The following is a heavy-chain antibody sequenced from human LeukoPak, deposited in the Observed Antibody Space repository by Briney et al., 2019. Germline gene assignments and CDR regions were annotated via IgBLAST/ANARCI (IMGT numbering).Heavy chain of an antibody. J-gene: IGHJ4*02. CDR2: IIPILGIA. Sequence: GASVKVSCKASGGTFSSYAISWVRQAPGQGLEWMGRIIPILGIANYARKFQGRVTITADKSTSTAYMELSSLRSEDTAVYYCARGLLGYCSGGSCYILDYWGQGTLVTVSS. V-gene: IGHV1-69*04. CDR1: GGTFSSYA. D-gene: IGHD2-15*01. CDR3: ARGLLGYCSGGSCYILDY.